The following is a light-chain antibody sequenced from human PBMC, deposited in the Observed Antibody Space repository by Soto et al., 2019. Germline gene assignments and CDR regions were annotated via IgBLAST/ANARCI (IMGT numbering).Light chain of an antibody. CDR1: SSDVGSYNL. V-gene: IGLV2-23*01. J-gene: IGLJ2*01. CDR3: CSYASSSVL. CDR2: EGT. Sequence: QSALTQPASVSGSPGQSITISCTGTSSDVGSYNLVSWYQRHPGKAPKVMIYEGTKRPSGVPNRFSGSKSGNTASLTISGLQAEDEADYYCCSYASSSVLFGGGTKLTVL.